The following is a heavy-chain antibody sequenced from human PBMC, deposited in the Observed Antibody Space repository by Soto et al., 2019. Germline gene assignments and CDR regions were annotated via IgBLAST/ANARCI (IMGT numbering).Heavy chain of an antibody. J-gene: IGHJ6*02. CDR3: ARDRATIFGVVITSYYYYGMDV. D-gene: IGHD3-3*01. CDR1: GYTFTSYG. CDR2: ISAYNGNT. Sequence: ASVKVSCKASGYTFTSYGISWVRQAPGQGLEWMGWISAYNGNTNYAQKLQGRVTMTTDTSTSTAYMELRGLRSDDTAVYYCARDRATIFGVVITSYYYYGMDVWGQGTTVTVSS. V-gene: IGHV1-18*01.